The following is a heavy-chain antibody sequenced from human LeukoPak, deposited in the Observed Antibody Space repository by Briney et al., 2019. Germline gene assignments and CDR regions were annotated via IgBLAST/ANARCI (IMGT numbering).Heavy chain of an antibody. J-gene: IGHJ4*02. Sequence: GGSLRLSCAASGFTFSSYWMHWVRQAPGKGLVWVSRINSDGSSTSYADSVKGRFTISRDNAKNTLCLQMNSLRAEDTAVYYCAVAGSSDYYFDYWGQGTLVTVSS. D-gene: IGHD6-19*01. CDR1: GFTFSSYW. CDR3: AVAGSSDYYFDY. CDR2: INSDGSST. V-gene: IGHV3-74*01.